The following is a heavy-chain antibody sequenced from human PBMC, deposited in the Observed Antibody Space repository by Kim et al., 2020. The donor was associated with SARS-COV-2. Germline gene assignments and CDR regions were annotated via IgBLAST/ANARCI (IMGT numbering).Heavy chain of an antibody. J-gene: IGHJ6*03. CDR3: ARDRGIAAAGTNYYYYMDV. D-gene: IGHD6-13*01. CDR1: GYTFTSYG. CDR2: ISAYNGNT. V-gene: IGHV1-18*01. Sequence: ASVKVSCKASGYTFTSYGISWVRQAPGQGREWMGWISAYNGNTNYAQKLQDRVTMTTDTATITAYRELRSLRSDDTAVYYCARDRGIAAAGTNYYYYMDVWGKGSTVTVS.